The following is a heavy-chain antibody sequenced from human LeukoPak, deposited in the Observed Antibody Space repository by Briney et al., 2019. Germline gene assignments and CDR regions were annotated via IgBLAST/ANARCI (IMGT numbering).Heavy chain of an antibody. J-gene: IGHJ1*01. CDR1: GFTFSDYY. Sequence: GGSLRLSCAASGFTFSDYYMSWIRQAPGKGLEWVSYISSSSSYTNYADSVKGRFTISRDNAKNSLYLQMNSQRAEDTAVYYCARDQRDYYDSSGNGYFQHWGQGTLATVSS. CDR3: ARDQRDYYDSSGNGYFQH. V-gene: IGHV3-11*06. CDR2: ISSSSSYT. D-gene: IGHD3-22*01.